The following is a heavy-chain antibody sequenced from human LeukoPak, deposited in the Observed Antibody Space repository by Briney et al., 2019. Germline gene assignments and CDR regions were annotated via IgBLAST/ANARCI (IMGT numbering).Heavy chain of an antibody. CDR2: IIPIFGTA. D-gene: IGHD1-26*01. J-gene: IGHJ4*02. CDR1: VGTFSSYA. Sequence: GASVKVSCKASVGTFSSYAISWVGQAAGQEFEWMEWIIPIFGTANYAQRFQSRVTITTDESTSTAYMELSSLRSEDTAVYYCASVGATIDYWGQGTLVTVSS. CDR3: ASVGATIDY. V-gene: IGHV1-69*05.